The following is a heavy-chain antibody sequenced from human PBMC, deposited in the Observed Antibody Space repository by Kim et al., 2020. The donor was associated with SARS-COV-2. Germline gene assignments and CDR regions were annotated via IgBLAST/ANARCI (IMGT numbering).Heavy chain of an antibody. Sequence: ADAVKGRFTISRDNSKNTLYLQMNSLRAEDTAVYYCAKRVAPPLYYGMDVWGQGTTVTVSS. J-gene: IGHJ6*02. V-gene: IGHV3-23*01. CDR3: AKRVAPPLYYGMDV.